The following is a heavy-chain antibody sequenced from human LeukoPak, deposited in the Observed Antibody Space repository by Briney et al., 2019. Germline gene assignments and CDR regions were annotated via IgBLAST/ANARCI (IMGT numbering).Heavy chain of an antibody. CDR1: GYSISSGYY. Sequence: SETLSLTCTVSGYSISSGYYWGWIRQPPGKGLEWIGSIYHSGSTYYDPSLKSRVTISVDTSKNQFSLKLSSVTAADTAVYYCARDFTGGSYFDYWGQGTLVTVSS. V-gene: IGHV4-38-2*02. D-gene: IGHD1-26*01. CDR2: IYHSGST. J-gene: IGHJ4*02. CDR3: ARDFTGGSYFDY.